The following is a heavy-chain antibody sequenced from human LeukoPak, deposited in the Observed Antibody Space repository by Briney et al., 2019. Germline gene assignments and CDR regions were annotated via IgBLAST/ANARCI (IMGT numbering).Heavy chain of an antibody. CDR1: GFTVSSSY. J-gene: IGHJ4*02. CDR3: ARDPTGGSYFDY. CDR2: IRYDGSNR. V-gene: IGHV3-30*02. Sequence: GGSLRLSSAASGFTVSSSYMSWVRQAPGKGLEWVAFIRYDGSNRYYADSVKGRFTISRDNSKNTLYLQMNSLRAEDTAVYYCARDPTGGSYFDYWGQGTLVTVSS. D-gene: IGHD7-27*01.